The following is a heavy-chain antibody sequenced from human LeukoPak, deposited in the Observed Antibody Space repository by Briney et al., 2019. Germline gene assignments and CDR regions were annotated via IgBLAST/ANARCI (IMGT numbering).Heavy chain of an antibody. D-gene: IGHD2-2*01. J-gene: IGHJ4*02. CDR3: ARVWCSSTSCYSFWHY. Sequence: ASVKVSCKASGYTFTGYYMHWMRQAPGQGLEWMGWINPNSGGTNYAQKFQGRVTMTRDTSISTAYMELSRLRSDDTAVYYCARVWCSSTSCYSFWHYWGQGTLVTVSS. V-gene: IGHV1-2*02. CDR1: GYTFTGYY. CDR2: INPNSGGT.